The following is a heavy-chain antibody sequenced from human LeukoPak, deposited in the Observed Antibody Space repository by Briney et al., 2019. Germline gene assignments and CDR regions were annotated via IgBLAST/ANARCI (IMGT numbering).Heavy chain of an antibody. D-gene: IGHD3-9*01. CDR2: VYYSGST. V-gene: IGHV4-39*01. CDR3: ARHPIELRYFDWAY. J-gene: IGHJ4*02. Sequence: PSETLSLTXTVSVGSISSSSDYRGWIRQPPGKGLEWIGSVYYSGSTHYNSSLQSRGTISVDTSKNQFSLKLSSVTAADTAVYYCARHPIELRYFDWAYWGQGTLVTVSS. CDR1: VGSISSSSDY.